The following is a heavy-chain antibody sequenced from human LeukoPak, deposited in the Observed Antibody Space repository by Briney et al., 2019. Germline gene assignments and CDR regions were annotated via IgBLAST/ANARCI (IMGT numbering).Heavy chain of an antibody. D-gene: IGHD7-27*01. J-gene: IGHJ6*03. CDR1: GFTFSNYW. CDR2: IYHSGST. CDR3: ARESPWDYYYMDV. Sequence: GSLRLSCAASGFTFSNYWMSWVRQPPGKGLEWIGDIYHSGSTNYKPSLKSRVTISVDKSNNQFSLKLSSVTAADTAVYYCARESPWDYYYMDVWAKGTTVTISS. V-gene: IGHV4-4*02.